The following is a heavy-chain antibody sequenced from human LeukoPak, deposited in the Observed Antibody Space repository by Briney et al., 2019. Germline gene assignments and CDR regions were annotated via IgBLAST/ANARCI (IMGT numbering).Heavy chain of an antibody. CDR3: ARAGYYYDSSLYDY. CDR2: IYTSGST. CDR1: GGSISSYY. Sequence: SETLSLTCTVSGGSISSYYWSWIRQPAGKGLVWIGRIYTSGSTNYNPSLKSRVTMSVDTSKNQFSLKLSSVTAADTAVYYCARAGYYYDSSLYDYWGQGTLITVSS. D-gene: IGHD3-22*01. J-gene: IGHJ4*02. V-gene: IGHV4-4*07.